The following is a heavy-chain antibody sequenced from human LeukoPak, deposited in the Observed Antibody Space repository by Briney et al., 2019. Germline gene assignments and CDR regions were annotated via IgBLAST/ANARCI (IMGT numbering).Heavy chain of an antibody. CDR2: ISGSGGST. D-gene: IGHD6-13*01. V-gene: IGHV3-23*01. CDR3: AKSSSWYYYYYYMDV. Sequence: GGSLRLSCAASGFTFSSYGMSWVRQAPGKGLEWVSAISGSGGSTHYADSVKGRFTISRDNSKNTLYLQMNSLRAEDTAVYYCAKSSSWYYYYYYMDVWGKGTTVTVSS. J-gene: IGHJ6*03. CDR1: GFTFSSYG.